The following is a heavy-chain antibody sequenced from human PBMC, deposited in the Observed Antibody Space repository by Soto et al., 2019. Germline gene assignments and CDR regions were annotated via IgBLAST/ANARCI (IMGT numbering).Heavy chain of an antibody. CDR1: GGSISSYY. CDR2: IYYSGST. Sequence: SETLSLTCTVSGGSISSYYWSWIRQPPGKGLEWIGYIYYSGSTNYNPSLKSRVTISVDTSKNQFSLKLSSVTAADTAVYYCARTSSSWYGHRYYFDYWGQGTLVTVS. V-gene: IGHV4-59*08. CDR3: ARTSSSWYGHRYYFDY. D-gene: IGHD6-13*01. J-gene: IGHJ4*02.